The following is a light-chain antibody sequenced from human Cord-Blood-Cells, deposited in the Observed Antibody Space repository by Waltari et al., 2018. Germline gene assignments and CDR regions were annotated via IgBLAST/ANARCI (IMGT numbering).Light chain of an antibody. CDR3: NSRDSSGNHVV. CDR1: SLRSYY. V-gene: IGLV3-19*01. J-gene: IGLJ2*01. CDR2: GKN. Sequence: SSELTQDPAVSVALGQTVRITCQGDSLRSYYASWYQQKPGQAPVLVIYGKNNRPSGIPDRFSGSSSGNTASVTITGAQAEDGADYYCNSRDSSGNHVVFGGGTKLTVL.